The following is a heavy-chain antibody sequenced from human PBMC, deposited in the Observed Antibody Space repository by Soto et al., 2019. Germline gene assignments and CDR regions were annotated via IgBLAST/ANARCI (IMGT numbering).Heavy chain of an antibody. CDR1: GGTFSSYA. V-gene: IGHV1-69*13. CDR3: ARKIVGGMDV. D-gene: IGHD2-15*01. CDR2: IIPIFGTA. Sequence: SVKVSCKVSGGTFSSYAISWVRQAPGQGLEWMGGIIPIFGTANYAQKFQGRVTITADESTSTAYMELSSLRSEDTAVYYCARKIVGGMDVWGQGTTVTVSS. J-gene: IGHJ6*02.